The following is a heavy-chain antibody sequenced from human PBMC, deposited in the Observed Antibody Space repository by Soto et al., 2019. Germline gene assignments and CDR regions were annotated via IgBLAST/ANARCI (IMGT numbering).Heavy chain of an antibody. Sequence: QLQLEESGPGLVKPSQTLSLTCAVSGGSISNGGYYWSWIRQHPGKGLEWIGSIYFSGSTYYNPSLKSRGTISVATPKNQFSLKLSSVTAADPAVYYCARDSHSQQPNHRWGGGYMDVWGKGTTVTVSS. CDR2: IYFSGST. CDR1: GGSISNGGYY. CDR3: ARDSHSQQPNHRWGGGYMDV. V-gene: IGHV4-31*11. J-gene: IGHJ6*03. D-gene: IGHD6-13*01.